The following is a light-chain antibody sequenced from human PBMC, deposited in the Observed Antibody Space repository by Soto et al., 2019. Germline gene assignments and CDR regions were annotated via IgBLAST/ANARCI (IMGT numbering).Light chain of an antibody. CDR3: SSYTTANPLV. CDR1: SSDIGGYTY. CDR2: EIR. V-gene: IGLV2-14*01. Sequence: QSALTQPASVSGSPGQSITIPCTGTSSDIGGYTYVSWYQQHPGKAPKLMIYEIRNRPSGVSTRFSGSKSGNTASLTISGLQTEDEADYYCSSYTTANPLVFGGGTKLTVL. J-gene: IGLJ2*01.